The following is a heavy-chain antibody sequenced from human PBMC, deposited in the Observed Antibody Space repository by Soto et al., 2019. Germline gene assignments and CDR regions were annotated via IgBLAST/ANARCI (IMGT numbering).Heavy chain of an antibody. CDR3: ARDRGGSTSNLYYFDY. J-gene: IGHJ4*02. CDR1: GYTFTSYG. CDR2: ISAYNGNT. Sequence: QVQLVQSGAEVKKPGASVKVSCKASGYTFTSYGISWVRQAPGQGLEWMGWISAYNGNTNYAQKVHGRVNITTDTSKSTAYIELRSLRSDDTAVYYCARDRGGSTSNLYYFDYWGQGTLVTVSS. D-gene: IGHD1-26*01. V-gene: IGHV1-18*01.